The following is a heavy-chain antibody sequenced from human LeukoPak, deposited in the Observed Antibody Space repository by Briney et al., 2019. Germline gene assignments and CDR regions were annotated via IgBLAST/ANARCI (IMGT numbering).Heavy chain of an antibody. J-gene: IGHJ5*02. CDR1: GGSFSGYY. V-gene: IGHV4-34*01. CDR3: ARDAAVRYCSSTSCYKMFTWFDP. CDR2: INHSGST. D-gene: IGHD2-2*02. Sequence: KPSETLSLTCAVYGGSFSGYYWSWIRQPPGKGLEWIGEINHSGSTNYNPSLKSRVTISVDTSKNQFSLKLSSVTAADTAVNYCARDAAVRYCSSTSCYKMFTWFDPWGQGTLVTVSS.